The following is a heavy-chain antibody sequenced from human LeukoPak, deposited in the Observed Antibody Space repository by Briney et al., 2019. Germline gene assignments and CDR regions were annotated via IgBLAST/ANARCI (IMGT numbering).Heavy chain of an antibody. Sequence: GGSLRLSCAASGFTFSIYSLNWVRQAPGKGLEWLSYIDNSSSTIYYADSVKGRFTISRDNAKNSLYLQMNSLRAADTAVYYCASLILQKETPYNDFDIWGQGTMVAVSS. CDR1: GFTFSIYS. V-gene: IGHV3-48*01. J-gene: IGHJ3*02. D-gene: IGHD2-21*01. CDR3: ASLILQKETPYNDFDI. CDR2: IDNSSSTI.